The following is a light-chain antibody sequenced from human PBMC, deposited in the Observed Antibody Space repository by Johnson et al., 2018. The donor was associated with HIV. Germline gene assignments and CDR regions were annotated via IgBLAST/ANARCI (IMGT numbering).Light chain of an antibody. CDR2: DNN. CDR1: SSNIGNNY. J-gene: IGLJ1*01. V-gene: IGLV1-51*01. CDR3: GTWDSSLSAYV. Sequence: QSVLTQPPSVSAAPGQRFTISCSGSSSNIGNNYVSRYQQLPGTAPKLLIYDNNKRPSGIPDRFSGSKSGTSATLDITGLQTGDEADYFCGTWDSSLSAYVFGNGTKVNVL.